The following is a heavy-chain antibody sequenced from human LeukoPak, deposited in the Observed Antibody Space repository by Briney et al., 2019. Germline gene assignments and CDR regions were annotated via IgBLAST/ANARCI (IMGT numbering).Heavy chain of an antibody. CDR2: INTDGSIT. Sequence: GESLRLSCAASGFTFSNYAMHWVRQAPGKGLVWVSRINTDGSITNYADSVKGRFSISRDNAKNTLYLQMSSLRAEDTAVYYCARDRGPRTGFMVREAYDYWGQGTLVTVSS. CDR1: GFTFSNYA. D-gene: IGHD3-10*01. V-gene: IGHV3-74*01. J-gene: IGHJ4*02. CDR3: ARDRGPRTGFMVREAYDY.